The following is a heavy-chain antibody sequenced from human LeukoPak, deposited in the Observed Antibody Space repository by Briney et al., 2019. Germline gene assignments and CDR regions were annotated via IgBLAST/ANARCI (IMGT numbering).Heavy chain of an antibody. Sequence: ASVKVSCKASGYTFTGYYMHWVRQAPGQGLEWMGWINPNSGGTNHAQKFQGRVTMTRDTSISTAHMELSRLRSGDTAVYYCARGGRTGTRFDPWGQGTLVTVSS. V-gene: IGHV1-2*02. CDR1: GYTFTGYY. CDR2: INPNSGGT. J-gene: IGHJ5*02. D-gene: IGHD1-7*01. CDR3: ARGGRTGTRFDP.